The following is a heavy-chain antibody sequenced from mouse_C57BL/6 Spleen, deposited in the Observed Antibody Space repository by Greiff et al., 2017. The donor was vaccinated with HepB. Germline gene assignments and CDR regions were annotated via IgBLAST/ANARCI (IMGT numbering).Heavy chain of an antibody. CDR2: IYPGSGST. CDR3: ARYSSSAWFAY. Sequence: QVQLQQPGAELVKPGASVKMSCKASGYTFTSYWITWVKQRPGQGLEWIGDIYPGSGSTNYNEKFKSKATLTVDTSSSTAYMQLSSLTSAYSAVYYCARYSSSAWFAYWGQGTLVTVSA. CDR1: GYTFTSYW. V-gene: IGHV1-55*01. D-gene: IGHD1-1*01. J-gene: IGHJ3*01.